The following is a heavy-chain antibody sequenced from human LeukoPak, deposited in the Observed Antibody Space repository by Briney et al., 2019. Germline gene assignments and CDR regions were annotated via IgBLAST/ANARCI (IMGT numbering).Heavy chain of an antibody. Sequence: ASVKVSCKASGYTFTGYYMHWVRQAPGQGLEWMGWINPNSGGTNYAQKLQGRVTMTTDTSTSTAYMELRSLRSDDTAVYYCARRSGGTGTTLGYWGQGTLVTVSS. CDR3: ARRSGGTGTTLGY. J-gene: IGHJ4*02. CDR2: INPNSGGT. D-gene: IGHD1-1*01. V-gene: IGHV1-2*02. CDR1: GYTFTGYY.